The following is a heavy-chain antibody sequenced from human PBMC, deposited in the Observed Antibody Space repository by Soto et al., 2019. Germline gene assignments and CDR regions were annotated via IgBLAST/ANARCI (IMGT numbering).Heavy chain of an antibody. D-gene: IGHD5-18*01. CDR1: GYTFTSYY. CDR3: ARDCPGRYSSTSYFDY. CDR2: INPSGGST. Sequence: ASVKVSCKASGYTFTSYYMHWVRQAPGQGLEWMGIINPSGGSTSYAQKFQGRVTMTRDTSTSTVYMELSSLRSEDTAVYYCARDCPGRYSSTSYFDYWGQGTLVTVSS. J-gene: IGHJ4*02. V-gene: IGHV1-46*01.